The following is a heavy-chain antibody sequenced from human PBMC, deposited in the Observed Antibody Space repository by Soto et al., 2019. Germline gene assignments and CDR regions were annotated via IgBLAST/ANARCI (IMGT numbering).Heavy chain of an antibody. V-gene: IGHV3-72*01. Sequence: EVQLVESGGGLVQPGGSLRLSCVVSGFTFSDHYMDWFRQASGKGPQWVGRSRNKDHRYSTEYAASVKGRFTISRDLPKNSLFLQMNSLQTEDTSVYYCARGRNSFDYWGQGILVTVSS. CDR3: ARGRNSFDY. J-gene: IGHJ4*02. CDR2: SRNKDHRYST. CDR1: GFTFSDHY.